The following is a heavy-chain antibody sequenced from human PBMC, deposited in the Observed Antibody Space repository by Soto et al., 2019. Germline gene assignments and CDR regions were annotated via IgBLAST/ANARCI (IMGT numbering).Heavy chain of an antibody. D-gene: IGHD6-19*01. CDR1: GFTFSSYA. Sequence: PVGSLRLSCAASGFTFSSYAMSWVRQAPGKGLEWVSAISGSGGSTHYADSVKGRFTISRDNSKNTLYLQMNSLRAEDTAVYYCAKGRQQWLVPDYGGQGTLVTVSS. CDR3: AKGRQQWLVPDY. CDR2: ISGSGGST. V-gene: IGHV3-23*01. J-gene: IGHJ4*02.